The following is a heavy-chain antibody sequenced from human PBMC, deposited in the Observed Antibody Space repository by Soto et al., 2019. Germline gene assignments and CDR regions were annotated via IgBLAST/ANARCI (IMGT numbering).Heavy chain of an antibody. Sequence: QVQLVQSGAEVQKPGSSVKVSCKASGGTFSSYAISWVRQAPGQGLEWMGGIIPIFGTANYAQKFQGRVTITADESTSTAYMELSSLRSEDTAVYYCARELETMVRGVNYYYGMDVWGQGTTVTVSS. CDR1: GGTFSSYA. D-gene: IGHD3-10*01. J-gene: IGHJ6*02. CDR3: ARELETMVRGVNYYYGMDV. CDR2: IIPIFGTA. V-gene: IGHV1-69*01.